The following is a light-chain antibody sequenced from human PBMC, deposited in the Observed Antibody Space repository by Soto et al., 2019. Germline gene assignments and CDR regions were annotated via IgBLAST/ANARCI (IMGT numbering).Light chain of an antibody. J-gene: IGKJ4*01. V-gene: IGKV1-12*01. Sequence: DIHMTQVSSTLSGSVGHRVTITCRASQTVSSWLAWYQQKPGKAPRLLIYAASSLQSGVPSRFSGSGSGTDFTLTISSLQPEDFATYYCQQANSFPLTFGGGTKV. CDR3: QQANSFPLT. CDR1: QTVSSW. CDR2: AAS.